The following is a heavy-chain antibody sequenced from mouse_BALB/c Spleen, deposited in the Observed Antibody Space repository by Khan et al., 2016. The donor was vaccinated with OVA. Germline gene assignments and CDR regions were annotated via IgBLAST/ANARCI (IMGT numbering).Heavy chain of an antibody. Sequence: QIQLVQSGPELKKPGETVKISCKASGYTFTNYGMNWVKQAPGKGLKWMGWINTYTGEPTYADDFKGRFAFSLETSASTAYLLINNLKNEDMATYFCAIANLLIYYYGSSPYYYAMDYWGQGTSVTVSS. CDR1: GYTFTNYG. J-gene: IGHJ4*01. CDR2: INTYTGEP. D-gene: IGHD1-1*01. CDR3: AIANLLIYYYGSSPYYYAMDY. V-gene: IGHV9-1*02.